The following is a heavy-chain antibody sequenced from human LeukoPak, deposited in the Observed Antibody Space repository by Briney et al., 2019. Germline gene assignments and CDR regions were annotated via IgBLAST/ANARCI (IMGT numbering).Heavy chain of an antibody. Sequence: SGTLSLTCTVSGGSISSYYWSWIRQPPGKGLEWIGYIYYSGSTNYNPSLKSRVTISVDRSKNQFSLKLSSVTAADTAVYYCARTGDQGNYFDYWGQGTLVTVSS. V-gene: IGHV4-59*12. J-gene: IGHJ4*02. CDR2: IYYSGST. D-gene: IGHD4-17*01. CDR3: ARTGDQGNYFDY. CDR1: GGSISSYY.